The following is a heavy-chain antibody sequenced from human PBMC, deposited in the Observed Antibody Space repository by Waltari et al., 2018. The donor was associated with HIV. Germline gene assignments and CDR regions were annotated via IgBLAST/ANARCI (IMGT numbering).Heavy chain of an antibody. CDR1: GYTFTSYY. D-gene: IGHD3-22*01. CDR2: INPSGGST. CDR3: AREGGDYYDSSGYYFDY. V-gene: IGHV1-46*03. J-gene: IGHJ4*02. Sequence: QVQLVQSGAEVKKPGASVKVSCKASGYTFTSYYMHWVRQAPGQGLEWMGIINPSGGSTSYAQKCKGRVTMTRDTSTSTVYMELSSLRSEDTAVYYCAREGGDYYDSSGYYFDYWGQGTLVTVSS.